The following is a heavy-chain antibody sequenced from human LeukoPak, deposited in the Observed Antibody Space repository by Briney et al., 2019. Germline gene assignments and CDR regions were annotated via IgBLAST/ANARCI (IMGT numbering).Heavy chain of an antibody. J-gene: IGHJ5*02. CDR2: IYYSGST. V-gene: IGHV4-39*07. CDR3: ARCTIQLWSGGWFDP. Sequence: PSETLSLTCTVSGGSISSSSYYWGWIRQPPGKGLEWIGSIYYSGSTYYNPSLKSRVTISVDTSKNQFSLKLSSVTAADTAVYYCARCTIQLWSGGWFDPWGQGTLVTVSS. D-gene: IGHD5-18*01. CDR1: GGSISSSSYY.